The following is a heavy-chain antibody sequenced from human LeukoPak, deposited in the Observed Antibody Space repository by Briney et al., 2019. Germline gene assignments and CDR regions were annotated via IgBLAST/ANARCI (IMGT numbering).Heavy chain of an antibody. J-gene: IGHJ3*02. V-gene: IGHV3-30*18. Sequence: GGSLRLSCAASGFTFSSYGMHWVRRAPGKGLEWVAVISYDGSNKYYADSVKGRFTISRDNSKNTLYLKMNSLRAEDTAVYYCAKEVHYYDSSGPDAFDIWGQGTMVTVSS. CDR3: AKEVHYYDSSGPDAFDI. D-gene: IGHD3-22*01. CDR1: GFTFSSYG. CDR2: ISYDGSNK.